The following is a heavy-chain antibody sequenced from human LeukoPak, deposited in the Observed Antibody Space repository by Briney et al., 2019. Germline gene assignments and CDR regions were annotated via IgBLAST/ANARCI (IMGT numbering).Heavy chain of an antibody. J-gene: IGHJ4*02. V-gene: IGHV3-64*01. CDR1: GFTFNTYA. D-gene: IGHD5-18*01. CDR3: ARTRSGYTYSSPDY. CDR2: ISSNGGST. Sequence: PGGSLRLSCTASGFTFNTYAMHWVRQAPGKGLEYVSAISSNGGSTYYANSVKGRFTISRDNSKNTLYLQMGSLRIGDMAIYYCARTRSGYTYSSPDYWGQGTLVTVSS.